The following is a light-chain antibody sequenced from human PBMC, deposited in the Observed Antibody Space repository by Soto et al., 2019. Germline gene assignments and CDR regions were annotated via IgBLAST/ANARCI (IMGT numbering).Light chain of an antibody. J-gene: IGKJ4*01. CDR1: QDISKW. Sequence: DIQMTQSPSSVSASVGDRVTITCRASQDISKWLTWYQQKPGKAPKLLIYTTSTLQSGVPSRFSGSGSGTDFTLTISTLQPEDFATYYCQQGNSFPLTFGGGTKVEIK. CDR2: TTS. CDR3: QQGNSFPLT. V-gene: IGKV1-12*01.